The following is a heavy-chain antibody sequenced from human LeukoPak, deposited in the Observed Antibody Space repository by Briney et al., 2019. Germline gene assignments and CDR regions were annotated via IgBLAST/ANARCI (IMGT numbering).Heavy chain of an antibody. V-gene: IGHV3-23*01. CDR2: ISGSGGGT. CDR1: GFTFSSYA. D-gene: IGHD3-3*01. J-gene: IGHJ3*02. Sequence: GGSLRLSCAASGFTFSSYAMSWVRQAPGKGLEWVSAISGSGGGTYYADSVKGRFTISRDNSKNTLYLQMNSLRAEDTAVYYCAKVPVFSLTISEVVTDDAFDIWGQGTIVTVSS. CDR3: AKVPVFSLTISEVVTDDAFDI.